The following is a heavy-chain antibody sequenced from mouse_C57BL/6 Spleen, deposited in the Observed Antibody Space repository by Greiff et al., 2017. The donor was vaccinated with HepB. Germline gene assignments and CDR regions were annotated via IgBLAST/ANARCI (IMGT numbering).Heavy chain of an antibody. D-gene: IGHD2-3*01. CDR2: ISYSGST. CDR1: GYSITSGYD. V-gene: IGHV3-1*01. CDR3: ARDGYYDGVFDY. J-gene: IGHJ2*01. Sequence: EVQLVESGPGMVKPSQSLSLTCTVTGYSITSGYDWHWIRHFPGNKLEWMGYISYSGSTNYNPSLKSRISITHDTSKNHFFLKLNSVTTEDTATYYCARDGYYDGVFDYWGQGTTLTVSS.